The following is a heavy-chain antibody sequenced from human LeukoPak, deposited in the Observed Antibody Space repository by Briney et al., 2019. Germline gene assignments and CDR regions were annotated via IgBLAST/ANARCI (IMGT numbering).Heavy chain of an antibody. CDR3: AREPYYGSGSYPAFDI. D-gene: IGHD3-10*01. V-gene: IGHV6-1*01. CDR2: TYYRSKWYN. Sequence: SQTLSLTCAISGDSVFSNSAAWNWIRQSPSRGLEWLGRTYYRSKWYNDYAASVKSRITINPDTSKNQFSLQLNSVTPEDTAAYYCAREPYYGSGSYPAFDIWGQGTMVTVSS. CDR1: GDSVFSNSAA. J-gene: IGHJ3*02.